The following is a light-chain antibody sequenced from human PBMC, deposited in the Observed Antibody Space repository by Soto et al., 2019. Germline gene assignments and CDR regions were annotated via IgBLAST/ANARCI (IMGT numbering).Light chain of an antibody. J-gene: IGKJ4*01. V-gene: IGKV3-20*01. CDR1: QTVSSNF. Sequence: EIVLTQSPGTLSLSPGERATLSCRASQTVSSNFFAWFQQKPGQAPRFVIYGASSRATGIPDRFSGSGSGTDFTLTINRREPEDFAVYYCQQYGSAPLTFGGGTKVEIK. CDR3: QQYGSAPLT. CDR2: GAS.